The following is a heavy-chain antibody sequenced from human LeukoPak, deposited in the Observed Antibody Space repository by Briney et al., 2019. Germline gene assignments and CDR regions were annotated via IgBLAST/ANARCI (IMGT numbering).Heavy chain of an antibody. Sequence: GGSLRLSCAASGFTFSSYAMSWVRQAPGKGLEWVSSISSSSSYIYYADSVKGRFIISRDNAKNSLYLQMNSLRAEDTAVYYCARDGDCSSTSCPKYYYYGMDVWGQGTTVTVSS. CDR1: GFTFSSYA. J-gene: IGHJ6*02. D-gene: IGHD2-2*01. CDR3: ARDGDCSSTSCPKYYYYGMDV. CDR2: ISSSSSYI. V-gene: IGHV3-21*01.